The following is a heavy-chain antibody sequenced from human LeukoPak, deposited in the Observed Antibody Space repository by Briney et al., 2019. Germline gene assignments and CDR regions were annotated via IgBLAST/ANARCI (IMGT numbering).Heavy chain of an antibody. Sequence: SVKVSCKASGGSLSRYAISWVRQAPGQGLEWMGGIVPMFGTANYAQKFLGRVTITADESTSTAYMELSSLRSEDTAVYYCARRYHDYYDSSGYLYYFDYWGQGTLVTVSS. V-gene: IGHV1-69*13. J-gene: IGHJ4*02. CDR3: ARRYHDYYDSSGYLYYFDY. CDR1: GGSLSRYA. D-gene: IGHD3-22*01. CDR2: IVPMFGTA.